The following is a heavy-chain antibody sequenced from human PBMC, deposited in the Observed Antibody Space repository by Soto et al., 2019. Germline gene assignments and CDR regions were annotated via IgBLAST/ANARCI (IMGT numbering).Heavy chain of an antibody. CDR1: GGSISSYY. CDR3: ARTPDYSNPVDY. D-gene: IGHD4-4*01. J-gene: IGHJ4*02. CDR2: IYTSGST. Sequence: SETLSLTCTVSGGSISSYYLSWIRQPAGKGLEWIGRIYTSGSTNYNPSLKSRVTMSVDTSKNQFSLKLSSVTAADTAVYYCARTPDYSNPVDYWGQGTLVTVYS. V-gene: IGHV4-4*07.